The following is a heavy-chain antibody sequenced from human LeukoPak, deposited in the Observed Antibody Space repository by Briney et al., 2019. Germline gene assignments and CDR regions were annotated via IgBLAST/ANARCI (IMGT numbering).Heavy chain of an antibody. CDR3: ARVSAYDYHYYYSGMDV. V-gene: IGHV1-18*01. J-gene: IGHJ6*02. CDR2: ISAYNGNT. Sequence: ASVKVSCKASGYTFTSYGISWVRQAPGQGLEWMGWISAYNGNTNYAQKLQGRVTMTTDTSTSTAYMELRSLRSDDTAVYYCARVSAYDYHYYYSGMDVWGQGTTVTVSS. D-gene: IGHD5-12*01. CDR1: GYTFTSYG.